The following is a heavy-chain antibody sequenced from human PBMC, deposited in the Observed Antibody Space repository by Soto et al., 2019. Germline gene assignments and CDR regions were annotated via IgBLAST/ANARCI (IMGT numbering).Heavy chain of an antibody. Sequence: SETLSLTCTVSGGSISSSDYYWGWIRQPPGRGPEWIGSMYYSGSTYYNPSLESRVTISVDTSKNQFSLKLSSVTAADTAVYYCARHNYGMDVWGQGTTVTVSS. CDR3: ARHNYGMDV. CDR1: GGSISSSDYY. CDR2: MYYSGST. V-gene: IGHV4-39*01. J-gene: IGHJ6*02.